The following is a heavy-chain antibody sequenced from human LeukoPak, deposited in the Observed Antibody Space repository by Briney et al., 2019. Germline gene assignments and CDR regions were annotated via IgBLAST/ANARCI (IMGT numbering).Heavy chain of an antibody. CDR3: ARDGFGTGSN. CDR1: GLTFGNYW. Sequence: GGSLRLSCAASGLTFGNYWMDWVRQAPGKGLEWVANIKQDGSEKNYVDSVKGRFIISRDNAKNSLYLQMNTLRADDTAVYYCARDGFGTGSNWGQGTLVTVSS. V-gene: IGHV3-7*03. J-gene: IGHJ4*02. CDR2: IKQDGSEK. D-gene: IGHD3-16*01.